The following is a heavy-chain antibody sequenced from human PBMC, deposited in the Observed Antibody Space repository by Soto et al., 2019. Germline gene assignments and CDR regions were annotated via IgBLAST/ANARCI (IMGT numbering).Heavy chain of an antibody. Sequence: PSETLSLTCAVSGGSISSGGYSWSWIRQPPGKGLEWIGYIYHSGSTYYNPSLKSRVTISVDRSKNQLSLKLSSVTAADTAVYYCARAGDDFWSGYYGFYFDYWGQGTLVTVS. V-gene: IGHV4-30-2*01. CDR1: GGSISSGGYS. CDR2: IYHSGST. CDR3: ARAGDDFWSGYYGFYFDY. J-gene: IGHJ4*02. D-gene: IGHD3-3*01.